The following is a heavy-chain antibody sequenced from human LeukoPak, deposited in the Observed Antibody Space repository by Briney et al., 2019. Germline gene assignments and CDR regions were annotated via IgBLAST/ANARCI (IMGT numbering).Heavy chain of an antibody. D-gene: IGHD3-10*01. J-gene: IGHJ4*02. CDR1: GYTFTGYY. CDR2: INPNSGGT. CDR3: AREYYYGSGNYYNRIDY. Sequence: ASVKVSCKASGYTFTGYYMHWVRQAPGQGLEWMGWINPNSGGTNYAQKVKGRFTMTRDKSISTAYMVLNRLRPDDTAVYYCAREYYYGSGNYYNRIDYCGQGTLVTVSS. V-gene: IGHV1-2*02.